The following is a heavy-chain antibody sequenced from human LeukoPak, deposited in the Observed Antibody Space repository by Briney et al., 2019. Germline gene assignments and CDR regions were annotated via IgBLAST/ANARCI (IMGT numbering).Heavy chain of an antibody. CDR2: ISGSGGST. J-gene: IGHJ4*02. Sequence: GGTLRLSCAASGFTFSSYAMSWVRQAPGKGLEWVSAISGSGGSTYYADSVKGRFTISRDNSKNTLYLQMNSLRAEDTAVYYCAKGGRGVIITALIDYWGQGTLVTVSS. CDR3: AKGGRGVIITALIDY. CDR1: GFTFSSYA. D-gene: IGHD3-10*01. V-gene: IGHV3-23*01.